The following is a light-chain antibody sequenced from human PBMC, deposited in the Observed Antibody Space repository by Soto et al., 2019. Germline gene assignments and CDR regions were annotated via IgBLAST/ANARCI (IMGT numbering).Light chain of an antibody. CDR1: QSVSSY. V-gene: IGKV3-11*01. Sequence: EIVLTQSPATLSLSPGERATLSCRASQSVSSYLAWYQQKPGQAPKLLIYDASNRATGIPARFSGSGSGTGLTLLISSLEPEDFAVYYCQQRSNWPPLTFGGGTKVEIK. CDR2: DAS. CDR3: QQRSNWPPLT. J-gene: IGKJ4*01.